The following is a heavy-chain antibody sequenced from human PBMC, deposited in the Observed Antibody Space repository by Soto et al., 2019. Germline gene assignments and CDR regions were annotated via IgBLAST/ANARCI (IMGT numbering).Heavy chain of an antibody. CDR1: GGTFSSYA. J-gene: IGHJ6*02. CDR3: ARDPGDYDYVWGSYRHPTPYGMDV. Sequence: QVQLVQSGAEVKKPGSSVNVSCKASGGTFSSYAISWVRQAPGQGLEWMGVIIPIFGTANYAQKFQGRVTITADESTSTAYMELSSLRSEDTAVYYCARDPGDYDYVWGSYRHPTPYGMDVWGQGTTVTVSS. CDR2: IIPIFGTA. D-gene: IGHD3-16*02. V-gene: IGHV1-69*01.